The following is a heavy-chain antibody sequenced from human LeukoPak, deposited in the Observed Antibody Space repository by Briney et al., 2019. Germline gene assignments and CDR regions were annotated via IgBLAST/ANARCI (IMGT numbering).Heavy chain of an antibody. CDR2: IFSKTDGGAT. Sequence: GGSLRLSCAASGFTFTNAWMIWVRQPPGKGLEWVGRIFSKTDGGATDYAAPVKGRFIISRDDSKNTLYLQMNSLQTEDTAVYYCTDWDAARFDYWGQGSLVTVSS. J-gene: IGHJ4*02. CDR1: GFTFTNAW. CDR3: TDWDAARFDY. D-gene: IGHD1-1*01. V-gene: IGHV3-15*01.